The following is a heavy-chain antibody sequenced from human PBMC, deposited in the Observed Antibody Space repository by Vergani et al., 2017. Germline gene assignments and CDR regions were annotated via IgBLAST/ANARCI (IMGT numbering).Heavy chain of an antibody. CDR3: ARDSRPYSGSGNLTGYDAFDI. CDR1: GYTFTGYY. CDR2: INPNSGGT. Sequence: QVQLVQSGAEVKKPGASVKVSCKASGYTFTGYYMHWVRQAPGQGLEWMGWINPNSGGTNYAQKFQGWVTMTRDTSISTAYMEMSRLRSDDTAVYYCARDSRPYSGSGNLTGYDAFDIWGQGTMVTVS. D-gene: IGHD7-27*01. J-gene: IGHJ3*02. V-gene: IGHV1-2*04.